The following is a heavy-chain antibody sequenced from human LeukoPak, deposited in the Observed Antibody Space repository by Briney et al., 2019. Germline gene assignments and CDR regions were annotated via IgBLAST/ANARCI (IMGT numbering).Heavy chain of an antibody. D-gene: IGHD3-16*02. V-gene: IGHV3-23*01. CDR3: ASARTFGGVIVKAPFDY. CDR1: GFTFSSYA. CDR2: ISGSGGST. J-gene: IGHJ4*02. Sequence: GGSLRLSCAASGFTFSSYAMSWVRQAPGKGLEWVSAISGSGGSTYCADSVKGRFTISRDNSKNTLYLQMNSLRAEDTAVYYCASARTFGGVIVKAPFDYWGQGTLVTVSS.